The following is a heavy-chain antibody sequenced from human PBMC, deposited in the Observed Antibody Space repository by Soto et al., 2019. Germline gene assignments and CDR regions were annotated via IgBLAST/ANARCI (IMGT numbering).Heavy chain of an antibody. CDR3: ATSLGPSGWVDY. D-gene: IGHD6-19*01. Sequence: QVQLVQSGAEVKNPGASVRVSCTASRYTFPNYGLTWVRQAPGQGPEWLGWIRLHNGETHYAPNCRGRVTMTTDTSTSTAYMEWRGLRSDDTAMYYCATSLGPSGWVDYGGQGNPVTVSS. CDR2: IRLHNGET. J-gene: IGHJ4*02. V-gene: IGHV1-18*01. CDR1: RYTFPNYG.